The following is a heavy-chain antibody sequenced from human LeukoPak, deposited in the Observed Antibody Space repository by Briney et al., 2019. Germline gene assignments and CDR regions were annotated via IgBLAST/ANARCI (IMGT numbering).Heavy chain of an antibody. CDR3: AKFHYDSSGLDY. CDR2: ISYDGSNK. Sequence: PPGRSLRLSCAASGFTFSSYGLHWVRQAPGKGLEWVAVISYDGSNKYYVDSVKGRFTISRDNSKNTLYLQMNSLRAEDTAVYYCAKFHYDSSGLDYWGQGTLVTVSS. D-gene: IGHD3-22*01. J-gene: IGHJ4*02. V-gene: IGHV3-30*18. CDR1: GFTFSSYG.